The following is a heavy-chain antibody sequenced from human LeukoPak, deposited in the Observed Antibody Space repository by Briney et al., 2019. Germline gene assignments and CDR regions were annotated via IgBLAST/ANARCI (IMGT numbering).Heavy chain of an antibody. CDR3: SKKNLGSGWYFYDY. J-gene: IGHJ4*02. CDR2: ISGSGGST. V-gene: IGHV3-23*01. CDR1: GFTFSSYA. Sequence: GGSLRLSCAASGFTFSSYAMSWVRQAPGKGLEWVSAISGSGGSTYYADSVKGRFTISRDNSKNTLYLQMNSLRAEDTAVYYCSKKNLGSGWYFYDYWGQGTLVTVSS. D-gene: IGHD6-19*01.